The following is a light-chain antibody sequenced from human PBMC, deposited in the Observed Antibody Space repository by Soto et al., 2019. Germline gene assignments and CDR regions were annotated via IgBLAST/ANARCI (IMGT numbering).Light chain of an antibody. CDR1: AGSVSTGYH. CDR3: VLYMGGGSYV. J-gene: IGLJ1*01. CDR2: STN. Sequence: HTVVTQEPSFSVSPGGTVTLTCGLTAGSVSTGYHPSWYQQTPVQAPRTLIYSTNTRSSGVPDRFSGSILGNKAALTIAGAQADDESDYYCVLYMGGGSYVFGTGTKLTVL. V-gene: IGLV8-61*01.